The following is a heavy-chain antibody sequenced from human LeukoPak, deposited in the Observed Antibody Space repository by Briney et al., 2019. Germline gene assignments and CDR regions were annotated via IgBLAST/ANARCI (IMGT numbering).Heavy chain of an antibody. Sequence: GESLKISCKGSGYSFTSYWIGWVRQMPGKGLEWMGIIYPGDSDTRYSPSFQGQVTISADKSISTAYLQWSSLNASDTAMYYCAREYCSGGSCYQSTHYYMDVWGKGTTVTVSS. V-gene: IGHV5-51*01. J-gene: IGHJ6*03. CDR1: GYSFTSYW. CDR2: IYPGDSDT. D-gene: IGHD2-15*01. CDR3: AREYCSGGSCYQSTHYYMDV.